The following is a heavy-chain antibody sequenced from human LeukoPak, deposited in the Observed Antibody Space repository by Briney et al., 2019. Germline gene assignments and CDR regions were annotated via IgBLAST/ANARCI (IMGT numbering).Heavy chain of an antibody. CDR2: ISCYNGDT. Sequence: ASVKVSCKASGYTFNKYGISWVRQAPGRGLEWMGWISCYNGDTRYAQKFQGRVTMTKDTSTSTVHMELRSLRSDDTAVYYCARDPSNTSGYYVYHDYWGQGALVTVSS. D-gene: IGHD6-19*01. CDR1: GYTFNKYG. V-gene: IGHV1-18*01. CDR3: ARDPSNTSGYYVYHDY. J-gene: IGHJ4*02.